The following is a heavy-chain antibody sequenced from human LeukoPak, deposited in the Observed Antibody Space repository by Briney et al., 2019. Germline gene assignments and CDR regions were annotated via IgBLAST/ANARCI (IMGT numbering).Heavy chain of an antibody. CDR2: IYYSGST. Sequence: PSQTLSLTCTVSGGSISSVDYYWSWIRQPPGEGLEWIGYIYYSGSTYYNPSLKSRVTISVDTSKNQFSLKLSSVTAADTAVYYCARGLNTYYDFWSGYENWFDPWGQGTLVTVSS. V-gene: IGHV4-30-4*08. D-gene: IGHD3-3*01. CDR3: ARGLNTYYDFWSGYENWFDP. J-gene: IGHJ5*02. CDR1: GGSISSVDYY.